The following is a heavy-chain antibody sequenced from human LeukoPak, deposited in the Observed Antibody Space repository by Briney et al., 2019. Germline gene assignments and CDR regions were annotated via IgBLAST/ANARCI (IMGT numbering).Heavy chain of an antibody. D-gene: IGHD3-22*01. J-gene: IGHJ4*02. V-gene: IGHV1-46*01. CDR1: GYTFINYY. Sequence: ASVKVSCKASGYTFINYYMHWVRQAPGQGLEWMGIINPSGGSTSYAPKFQGRVTMTRDTSTSTVYVELSSLKFEDTAVYYCARGSRYDIAYWGQGTLVTVSS. CDR2: INPSGGST. CDR3: ARGSRYDIAY.